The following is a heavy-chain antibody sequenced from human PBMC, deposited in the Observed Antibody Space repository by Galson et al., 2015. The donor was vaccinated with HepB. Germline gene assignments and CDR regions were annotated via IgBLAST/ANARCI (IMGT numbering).Heavy chain of an antibody. CDR3: ARWGDYGDLKYYYYYGMDV. CDR2: IYSGGST. J-gene: IGHJ6*02. Sequence: SLRLSCAASGFTVSSNYMSWVRQAPGKGLEWVSVIYSGGSTYYADSVKGRFTISRDNSKNTLYLQMNSLRAEDTAVYYCARWGDYGDLKYYYYYGMDVWGQGTTVTVSS. D-gene: IGHD4-17*01. V-gene: IGHV3-66*01. CDR1: GFTVSSNY.